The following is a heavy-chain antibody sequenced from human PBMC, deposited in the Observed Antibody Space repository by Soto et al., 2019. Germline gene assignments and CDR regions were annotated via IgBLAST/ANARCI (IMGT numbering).Heavy chain of an antibody. CDR1: GGCISSSKW. CDR2: IYHSGST. J-gene: IGHJ4*02. D-gene: IGHD7-27*01. V-gene: IGHV4-4*02. CDR3: ARNGNTGTFDY. Sequence: SETLSLTCAVSGGCISSSKWWSWVRQPPGKGLEWIGEIYHSGSTNYNPSLKSRVTISVDKSKNQFSLKLSSVTAADTAVYYCARNGNTGTFDYWGQGTLVTVSS.